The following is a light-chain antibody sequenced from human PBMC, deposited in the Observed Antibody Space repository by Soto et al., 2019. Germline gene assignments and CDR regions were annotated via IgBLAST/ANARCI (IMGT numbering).Light chain of an antibody. Sequence: QSALTQPASVSGSPGQSITISCTGTSDYNSVSWYQHHPGKAPKLMIYEVNKRPSGVPDRFSGSKSGNTASLTVSGLQAEDEADYYCSSYAGSSNVFGTGTKLTVL. V-gene: IGLV2-8*01. J-gene: IGLJ1*01. CDR1: SDYNS. CDR3: SSYAGSSNV. CDR2: EVN.